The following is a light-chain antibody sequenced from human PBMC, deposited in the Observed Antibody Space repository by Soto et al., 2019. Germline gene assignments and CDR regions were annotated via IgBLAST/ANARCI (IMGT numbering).Light chain of an antibody. CDR2: AAA. CDR1: QSISRN. V-gene: IGKV3-15*01. J-gene: IGKJ4*01. Sequence: EIVMTQSPATLSVSPGERATLSCRASQSISRNLVWHQQKPGQAPRLLIYAAATRATGVPDRFSGSGSGTELTLTITSLQSEDFAVYYCQQYNKWPLTFGGGTKVDIK. CDR3: QQYNKWPLT.